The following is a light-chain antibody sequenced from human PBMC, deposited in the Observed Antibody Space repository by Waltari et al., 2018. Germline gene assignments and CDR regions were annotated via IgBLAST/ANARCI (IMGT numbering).Light chain of an antibody. CDR2: GNK. Sequence: QSVLTQPPSVSGAPGQRVTISCTGRNSNIGSGFDVHWYQQLPGAAPKLLIYGNKNRPSGVPDRFSGSKSGTSASLAITGLQADDEADYYCQSYDSSLSGSVVFGGGTKLTVL. J-gene: IGLJ2*01. CDR1: NSNIGSGFD. V-gene: IGLV1-40*01. CDR3: QSYDSSLSGSVV.